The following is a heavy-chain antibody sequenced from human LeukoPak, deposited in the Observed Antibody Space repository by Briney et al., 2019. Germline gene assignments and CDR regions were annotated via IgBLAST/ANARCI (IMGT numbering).Heavy chain of an antibody. D-gene: IGHD3-3*01. CDR1: GFTISSYA. Sequence: GGSLRLSCAASGFTISSYAMHWVRQAPGKGLEWVAVMSYDGSNKYYADSVKGRFTISRDNSKNTLYLQMSSLRAEDTAVYYCATDRGWRTSGYYLYYFEYWGQGTLVTFSS. CDR3: ATDRGWRTSGYYLYYFEY. CDR2: MSYDGSNK. J-gene: IGHJ4*02. V-gene: IGHV3-30-3*01.